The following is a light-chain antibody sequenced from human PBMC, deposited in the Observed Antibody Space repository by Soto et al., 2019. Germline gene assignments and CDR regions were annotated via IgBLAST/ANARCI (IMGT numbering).Light chain of an antibody. CDR1: SSNIGSNY. Sequence: QSVLTQPPSASGTPGQRVTMSCFGSSSNIGSNYVYWYQQLPGAAPKLLIYTNNQRPSGVPDRFSGSKSGTSASLAISGLRSEDEADYYCAAWDDSLSGYGFGTGTKVTVL. V-gene: IGLV1-47*01. J-gene: IGLJ1*01. CDR3: AAWDDSLSGYG. CDR2: TNN.